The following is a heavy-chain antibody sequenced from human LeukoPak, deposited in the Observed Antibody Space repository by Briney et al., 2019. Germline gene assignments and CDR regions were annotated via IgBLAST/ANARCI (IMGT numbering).Heavy chain of an antibody. CDR2: INHSGST. J-gene: IGHJ4*02. D-gene: IGHD1-26*01. Sequence: SETPSLTCAVYGVSFSGYYWSWIRQPPGKGLEWIGEINHSGSTNYNPSLKSRVTISVDTSKNQFSLKLSSVTAADTAVYYCARGARGSYFGYWGQGTLVTVSS. V-gene: IGHV4-34*01. CDR1: GVSFSGYY. CDR3: ARGARGSYFGY.